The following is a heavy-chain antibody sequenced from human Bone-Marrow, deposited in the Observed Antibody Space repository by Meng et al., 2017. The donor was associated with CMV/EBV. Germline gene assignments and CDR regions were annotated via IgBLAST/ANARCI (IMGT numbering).Heavy chain of an antibody. V-gene: IGHV3-30-3*01. J-gene: IGHJ6*01. CDR3: ASWGSTSSAYGMDV. CDR2: ISYDGSNK. Sequence: GGSLRLSCAASGFTFSSYAMHWVRQAPGKGLEWVAVISYDGSNKYYADSVKGRFTISRDNSKNTLYLQMNSLRAEDTAVYYCASWGSTSSAYGMDVWGQGTTVTCSS. D-gene: IGHD2-2*01. CDR1: GFTFSSYA.